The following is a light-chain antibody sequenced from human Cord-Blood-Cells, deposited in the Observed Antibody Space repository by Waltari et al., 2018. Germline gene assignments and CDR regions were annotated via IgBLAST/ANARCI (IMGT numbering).Light chain of an antibody. V-gene: IGLV3-19*01. CDR1: SLRSYY. CDR3: NSRDSSGNHLV. J-gene: IGLJ1*01. Sequence: SSELTQDPAVSVALGQTVRIKCQGDSLRSYYASWYQQKPGQAPVLVISGKTNRPSGHPDRFSGSSSGNTASLTIPGAQAEDEADYYCNSRDSSGNHLVFGTGTKVTVL. CDR2: GKT.